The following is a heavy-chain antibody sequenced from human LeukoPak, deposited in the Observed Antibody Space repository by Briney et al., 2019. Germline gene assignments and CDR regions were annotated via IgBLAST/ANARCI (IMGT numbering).Heavy chain of an antibody. D-gene: IGHD2-15*01. V-gene: IGHV4-4*07. CDR1: GGSVSDYY. Sequence: SEALSLTCSVSGGSVSDYYWSWIRQPAGKGLEWIGRIYISSGSIIYNPSLKSRVTLSVDTSKNQFSLNLSSVTAADTAVYYCAGQTPDSPFDHWGQGTLVTVSS. CDR2: IYISSGSI. J-gene: IGHJ4*02. CDR3: AGQTPDSPFDH.